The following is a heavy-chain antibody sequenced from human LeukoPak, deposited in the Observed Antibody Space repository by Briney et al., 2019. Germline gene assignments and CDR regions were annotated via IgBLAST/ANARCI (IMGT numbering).Heavy chain of an antibody. CDR3: AREYGTAMAPLYYFDY. Sequence: ASVKVSCKASGYTFTSYGISWVRQAPGQGLEWMGWVSAYNGNTNYAQKLQGRVTMTTDTSTSTAYMELRSLRSDDTAVYYCAREYGTAMAPLYYFDYWGQETLVTVSS. CDR1: GYTFTSYG. J-gene: IGHJ4*02. V-gene: IGHV1-18*04. CDR2: VSAYNGNT. D-gene: IGHD5-18*01.